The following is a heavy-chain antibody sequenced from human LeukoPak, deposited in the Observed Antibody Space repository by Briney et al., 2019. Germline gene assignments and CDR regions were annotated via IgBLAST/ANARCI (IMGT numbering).Heavy chain of an antibody. Sequence: SETLSLTCTVSGGSISSGSYYWSWIRQPAGKGLEWIGRIYTSGSTNYNPSLKSRVTISVDTSKNQFSLKLSSVTAADTAVYYCARDEWFGGRGYWGQGTLVTVSS. V-gene: IGHV4-61*02. J-gene: IGHJ4*02. CDR3: ARDEWFGGRGY. CDR2: IYTSGST. D-gene: IGHD3-10*01. CDR1: GGSISSGSYY.